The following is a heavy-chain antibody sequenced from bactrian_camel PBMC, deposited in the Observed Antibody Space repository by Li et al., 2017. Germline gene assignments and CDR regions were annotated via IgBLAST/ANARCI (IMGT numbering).Heavy chain of an antibody. V-gene: IGHV3S1*01. J-gene: IGHJ4*01. CDR1: DIRASTYC. CDR3: AAFCSGGYWSFKY. D-gene: IGHD2*01. CDR2: LDADGGT. Sequence: HVQLVESGGDSVQAGGSLRLSCAPSDIRASTYCMRWVRQRPSGEREGVAALDADGGTVYAESVKGRFTISKDNGKNILYLQMNNLKPEDTAMYYCAAFCSGGYWSFKYWGQGTQVTVS.